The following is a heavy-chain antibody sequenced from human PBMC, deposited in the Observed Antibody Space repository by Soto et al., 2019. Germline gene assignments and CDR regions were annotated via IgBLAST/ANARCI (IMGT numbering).Heavy chain of an antibody. J-gene: IGHJ1*01. CDR1: GGSFSSTV. V-gene: IGHV1-69*01. CDR2: IIPVYGTA. Sequence: QVPLVQSGAEVKKPGSSVKVSCKASGGSFSSTVINWVRQAPGQGLEWMGGIIPVYGTAKYAPKFQARVTITADEVTSTAYMELSSLRSEDTAFYYCARPRVGGTTGYFQHWGQGTLVSVSS. D-gene: IGHD1-26*01. CDR3: ARPRVGGTTGYFQH.